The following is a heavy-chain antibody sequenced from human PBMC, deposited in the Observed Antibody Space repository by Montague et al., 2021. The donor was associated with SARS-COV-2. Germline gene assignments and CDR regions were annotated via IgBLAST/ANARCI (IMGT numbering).Heavy chain of an antibody. CDR2: IYYSGST. J-gene: IGHJ3*02. CDR1: GGSISSGGYY. V-gene: IGHV4-31*01. Sequence: TLFLTCTVSGGSISSGGYYWSWIRQHPGKGLEWIGYIYYSGSTYSTLSLKSPVTISVYTSKNQFSLKLSSVTAAATAVYYCAGVRFTMIVVVDAFDIWGQGTMVTVSS. CDR3: AGVRFTMIVVVDAFDI. D-gene: IGHD3-22*01.